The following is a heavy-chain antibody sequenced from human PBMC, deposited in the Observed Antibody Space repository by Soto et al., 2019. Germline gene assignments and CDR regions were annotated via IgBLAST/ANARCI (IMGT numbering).Heavy chain of an antibody. CDR2: FFTGGST. Sequence: GSLRLSCAAAGFNVSDNYMGWVRQAPGKGLEWVSSFFTGGSTDYADSVKGRFTISRDDSKNTVYLQTNSLRAEDTAVYFCVRERRGLGIGFDHWGQGTLVTVSS. D-gene: IGHD6-19*01. CDR1: GFNVSDNY. V-gene: IGHV3-53*01. J-gene: IGHJ4*02. CDR3: VRERRGLGIGFDH.